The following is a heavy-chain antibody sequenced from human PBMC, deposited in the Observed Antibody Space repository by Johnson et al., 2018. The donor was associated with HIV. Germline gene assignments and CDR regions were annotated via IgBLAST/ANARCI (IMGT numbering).Heavy chain of an antibody. D-gene: IGHD2-15*01. CDR1: GFTVSSNY. J-gene: IGHJ3*02. V-gene: IGHV3-66*01. Sequence: VQLVESGGGLVQPGGSLRLSCAASGFTVSSNYMSWVRQAPGQGLEWVSVIYSGGSTYYADSVKGRFTISRDNSKNTLYLKMNSLSAEDTAGYYCATEGGTGAFDIWGQGTMVTVSS. CDR3: ATEGGTGAFDI. CDR2: IYSGGST.